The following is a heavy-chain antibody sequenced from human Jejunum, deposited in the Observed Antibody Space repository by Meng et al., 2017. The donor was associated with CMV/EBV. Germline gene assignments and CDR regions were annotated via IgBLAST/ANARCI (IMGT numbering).Heavy chain of an antibody. D-gene: IGHD1-7*01. CDR2: IYYSGST. J-gene: IGHJ6*02. Sequence: VSGGSISSFNYYWAWVRQPPGKGLEWIGNIYYSGSTYYNPSLKSRVTISVDTSKNQFSLKVNSVTAADTAVYYCAKTTWYDYAMDVWGQGTTVTVSS. CDR1: GGSISSFNYY. CDR3: AKTTWYDYAMDV. V-gene: IGHV4-39*01.